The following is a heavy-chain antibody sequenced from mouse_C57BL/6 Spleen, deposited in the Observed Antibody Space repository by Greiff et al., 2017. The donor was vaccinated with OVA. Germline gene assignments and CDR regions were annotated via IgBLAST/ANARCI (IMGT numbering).Heavy chain of an antibody. CDR1: GYTFTDYY. D-gene: IGHD2-4*01. CDR3: ARPYDYAYAMDY. Sequence: VQLQQSGAELVRPGASVKLSCKASGYTFTDYYINWVKQRPGQGLEWIARIYPGSGNTYYNEKFKGKATLTAEKSSSTAYMQLSSLTSEDSAVYFCARPYDYAYAMDYWGQGTSVTVSS. CDR2: IYPGSGNT. J-gene: IGHJ4*01. V-gene: IGHV1-76*01.